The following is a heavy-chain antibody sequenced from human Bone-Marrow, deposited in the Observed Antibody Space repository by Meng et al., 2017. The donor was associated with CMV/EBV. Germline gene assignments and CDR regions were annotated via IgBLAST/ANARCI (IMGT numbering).Heavy chain of an antibody. J-gene: IGHJ4*02. Sequence: ASVKVSCKASGYTFTGYYMHWVRQAPGQGLEWMGWMNPNSGNTGYAQKFQGRVTMTRNTSISTAYMELSSLRSEDTAVYYCARGVPYSSSWYVYWGQGTLVTVSS. CDR3: ARGVPYSSSWYVY. V-gene: IGHV1-8*02. CDR1: GYTFTGYY. D-gene: IGHD6-13*01. CDR2: MNPNSGNT.